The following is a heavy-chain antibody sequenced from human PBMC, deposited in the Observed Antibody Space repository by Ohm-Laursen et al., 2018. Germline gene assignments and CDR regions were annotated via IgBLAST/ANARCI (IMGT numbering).Heavy chain of an antibody. CDR1: GFTFSSYS. CDR3: ARVRIGINYYYGMDV. D-gene: IGHD2-15*01. Sequence: SLRLSCTASGFTFSSYSMGWVRQAPGKGLEWVAHINQDGSEKYYVDSVKGRFTISRDNAKNSLYLQMNSLRAEDTAVYYCARVRIGINYYYGMDVWGQGTTVTVSS. CDR2: INQDGSEK. J-gene: IGHJ6*02. V-gene: IGHV3-7*01.